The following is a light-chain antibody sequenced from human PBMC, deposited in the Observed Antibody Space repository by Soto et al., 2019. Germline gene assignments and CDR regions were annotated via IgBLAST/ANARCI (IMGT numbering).Light chain of an antibody. V-gene: IGKV3-11*01. J-gene: IGKJ1*01. CDR2: DAS. CDR1: QSLTSN. Sequence: EIVMTQSPPTLSVSPGEGATLACRASQSLTSNLAWYQQKPGLAPRLLIYDASTRATGIPARFSGSGSGTDFTLTISSLEPEDFGVYYCQQRSNWPPEWTFGQGTKVDIK. CDR3: QQRSNWPPEWT.